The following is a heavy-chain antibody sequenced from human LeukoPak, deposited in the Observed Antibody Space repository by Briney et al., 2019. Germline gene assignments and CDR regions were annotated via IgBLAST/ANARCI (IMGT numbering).Heavy chain of an antibody. Sequence: GASVKVSCKASGYTFTSYAMHWVRQAPGQRLEWMGWINAGNGNTKYSQKFQGRVTITRDTSASTVYMELSSLRSEDTAVYYCARSHSEEVATVRYWGQGTLVTVSS. CDR3: ARSHSEEVATVRY. D-gene: IGHD5-12*01. V-gene: IGHV1-3*01. CDR2: INAGNGNT. J-gene: IGHJ4*02. CDR1: GYTFTSYA.